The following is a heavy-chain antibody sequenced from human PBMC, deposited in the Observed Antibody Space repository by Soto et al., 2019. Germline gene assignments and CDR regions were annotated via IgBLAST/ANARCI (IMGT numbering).Heavy chain of an antibody. CDR3: ESLVVAATFDY. D-gene: IGHD2-15*01. Sequence: EVQLLESGGGLVQPGGSLRLSCAASGFTFSSYAMSWVRQAPGKGLEWVSAISGSGGSTYYADSVKGRFTISRDNSKNTLYLQMNSLRAEGTAVYYCESLVVAATFDYWGQGTLVTVSS. J-gene: IGHJ4*02. CDR1: GFTFSSYA. V-gene: IGHV3-23*01. CDR2: ISGSGGST.